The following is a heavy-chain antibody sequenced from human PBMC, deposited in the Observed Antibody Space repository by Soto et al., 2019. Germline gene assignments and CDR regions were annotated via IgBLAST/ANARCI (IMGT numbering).Heavy chain of an antibody. CDR3: ARHPINRSGWHYYYYYGMDV. CDR1: GGSISSSSYY. V-gene: IGHV4-39*01. Sequence: QLQLQESGPGLVKPSETLSLTCTVSGGSISSSSYYWGWIRQPPGKGLEWIGSIYYSGSTYYNPSLKSRVTLTGDQSKNHRALNLSSVTAADPSVYYCARHPINRSGWHYYYYYGMDVWGQGTTVTVSS. D-gene: IGHD6-19*01. J-gene: IGHJ6*02. CDR2: IYYSGST.